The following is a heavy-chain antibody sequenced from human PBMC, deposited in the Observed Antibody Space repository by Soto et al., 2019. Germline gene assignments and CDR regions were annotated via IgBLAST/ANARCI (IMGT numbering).Heavy chain of an antibody. CDR2: IWYDGSNK. V-gene: IGHV3-33*01. D-gene: IGHD1-26*01. CDR3: ARGVLDIVGEYYYGMDV. CDR1: GFTFSSYG. J-gene: IGHJ6*02. Sequence: PGGSLRLSCAASGFTFSSYGMHWVRHAPGKGLEWVAVIWYDGSNKYYADSVKGRFTISRDNSKNTLYLQMNSLRAEDTAVYYCARGVLDIVGEYYYGMDVWGQGTTVTVSS.